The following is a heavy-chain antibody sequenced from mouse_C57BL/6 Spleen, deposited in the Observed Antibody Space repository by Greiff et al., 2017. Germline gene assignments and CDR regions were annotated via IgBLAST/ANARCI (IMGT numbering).Heavy chain of an antibody. V-gene: IGHV5-6*01. CDR2: ISSGGSYT. Sequence: EVQLVESGGDLVKPGGSLKLSCAASGFTFSSYGMSWVRQTPDKRLEWVATISSGGSYTYYPDSVKGRFTISRDNAKNTLYLQMSSLKSEDTAMYYCARPYYDSFAYWGQGTLVTVSA. J-gene: IGHJ3*01. D-gene: IGHD2-4*01. CDR3: ARPYYDSFAY. CDR1: GFTFSSYG.